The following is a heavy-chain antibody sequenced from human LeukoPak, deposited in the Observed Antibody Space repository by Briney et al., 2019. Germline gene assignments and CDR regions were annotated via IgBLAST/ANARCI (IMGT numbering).Heavy chain of an antibody. D-gene: IGHD2/OR15-2a*01. CDR2: IYYSGST. J-gene: IGHJ2*01. CDR1: GGSISSYY. Sequence: SETLSLTCTVSGGSISSYYWSWIRQPPGKGLEWIGYIYYSGSTNYNPSLKSRVTISVDKSKNQFSLKLSSVTAADTAVYYCAKESNSSDNWYFDLWGRGTLVTVS. V-gene: IGHV4-59*01. CDR3: AKESNSSDNWYFDL.